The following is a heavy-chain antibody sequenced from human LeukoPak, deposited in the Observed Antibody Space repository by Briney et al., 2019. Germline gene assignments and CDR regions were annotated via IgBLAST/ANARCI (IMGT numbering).Heavy chain of an antibody. Sequence: PSETLSLTCTVSGGSLSSYYWSWIRQPPGKGLEWIGSIYYSGSTYYNPSLKSRVTISVDTSKNQFSLKLSSVTAADTAVYYCARGVGARFDYWGQGTLVTVSS. D-gene: IGHD1-26*01. J-gene: IGHJ4*02. CDR3: ARGVGARFDY. V-gene: IGHV4-59*05. CDR1: GGSLSSYY. CDR2: IYYSGST.